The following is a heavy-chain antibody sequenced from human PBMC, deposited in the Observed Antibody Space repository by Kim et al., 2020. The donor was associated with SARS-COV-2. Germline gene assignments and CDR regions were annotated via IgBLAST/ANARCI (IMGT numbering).Heavy chain of an antibody. CDR1: GFTFDDYA. V-gene: IGHV3-43*02. Sequence: GGSLRLSCAASGFTFDDYAMHWVRQAPGKGLEWVSLISGDGGSTYYADSVKGRFTISRDNSKNSLYLQMNSLRTEDTALYYCAKDSEPAVYYYYYYYMDVWGKGTTVTVSS. J-gene: IGHJ6*03. CDR3: AKDSEPAVYYYYYYYMDV. CDR2: ISGDGGST. D-gene: IGHD2-2*01.